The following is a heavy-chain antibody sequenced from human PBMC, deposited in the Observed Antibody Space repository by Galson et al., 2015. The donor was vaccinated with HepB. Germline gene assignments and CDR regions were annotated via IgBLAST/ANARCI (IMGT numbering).Heavy chain of an antibody. V-gene: IGHV1-3*01. Sequence: CKASGYTFTSYAMHWVRQAPGQRLEWMGWINAGNGNTKYSQKFQGRVTITRDTSASTAYMELSSLRSEDTAVYYCARSTGIAVDIDYWGQGTLVTVSS. J-gene: IGHJ4*02. CDR3: ARSTGIAVDIDY. D-gene: IGHD6-19*01. CDR2: INAGNGNT. CDR1: GYTFTSYA.